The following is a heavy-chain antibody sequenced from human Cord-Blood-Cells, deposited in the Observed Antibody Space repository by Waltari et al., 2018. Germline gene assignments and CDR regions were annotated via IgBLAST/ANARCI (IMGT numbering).Heavy chain of an antibody. CDR3: ASGAVADAFDI. CDR1: GFTVSSNY. Sequence: EVQLVESGGGLVQPGGSLRLSCAASGFTVSSNYMSWVRQAPGKGLEWVSVIYSGGSTYYADSVKGRFTISRHNSKNTLYLQMNSRRAEDTAVYYCASGAVADAFDIWGQGTMVTVSS. V-gene: IGHV3-53*04. J-gene: IGHJ3*02. CDR2: IYSGGST. D-gene: IGHD6-19*01.